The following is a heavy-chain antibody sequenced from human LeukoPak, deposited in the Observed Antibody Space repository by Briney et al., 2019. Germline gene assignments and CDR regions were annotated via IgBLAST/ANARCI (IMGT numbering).Heavy chain of an antibody. V-gene: IGHV4-59*01. CDR3: ARTRYYDFWSGYYTGISTGLYYYYGMDV. CDR1: GVSISSYY. Sequence: SETLSLTCTVSGVSISSYYWSWIRQPPGKGLEWIGYIYYSGSTNYNPSLKSRVTISVDTTKNQFSLKLSSVTAADTAVYYCARTRYYDFWSGYYTGISTGLYYYYGMDVWGQGTTVTVSS. CDR2: IYYSGST. D-gene: IGHD3-3*01. J-gene: IGHJ6*02.